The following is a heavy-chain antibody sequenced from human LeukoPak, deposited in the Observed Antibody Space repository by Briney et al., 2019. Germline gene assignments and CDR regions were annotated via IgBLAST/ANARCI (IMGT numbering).Heavy chain of an antibody. CDR1: GYSFTSYW. V-gene: IGHV5-10-1*01. CDR2: IDPSDSYT. D-gene: IGHD6-6*01. Sequence: GESLRISCKGSGYSFTSYWISWVRQMAGEGLVWMGRIDPSDSYTNYCPSFQSHATISADKSISTAYLQWSSLKASDTAMYYCARHLAYSSSSDFQHWGQGTLVTVSS. CDR3: ARHLAYSSSSDFQH. J-gene: IGHJ1*01.